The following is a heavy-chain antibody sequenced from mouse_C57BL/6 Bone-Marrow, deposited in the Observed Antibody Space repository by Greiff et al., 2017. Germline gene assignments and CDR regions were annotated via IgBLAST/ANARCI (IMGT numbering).Heavy chain of an antibody. CDR3: SGCAMDY. V-gene: IGHV1-4*01. CDR2: INPSSGYT. Sequence: VQLQQSGAELARPGASVKMSCKASGYTFTSYTMHWVKQRPGQGLEWIGYINPSSGYTKYNQKFKDQATLTADKSSSTAYMQLSSLTSEDAAVYYCSGCAMDYWGQGTSVTVSS. J-gene: IGHJ4*01. CDR1: GYTFTSYT. D-gene: IGHD3-3*01.